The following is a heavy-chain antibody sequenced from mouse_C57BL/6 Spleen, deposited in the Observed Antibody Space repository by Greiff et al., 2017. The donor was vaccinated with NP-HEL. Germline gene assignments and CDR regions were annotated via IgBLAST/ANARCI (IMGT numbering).Heavy chain of an antibody. Sequence: DVMLVEPGGGLVKPGGSLKLSCAASGFTFSDYGMHWVRQAPEKGLEWVAYISSGSGTTYYEDTVKGRFTISGDNAKNTLFMQMTSLRSEDTAMYYCARISSDFDYWGQGTTLTVSS. D-gene: IGHD2-12*01. CDR3: ARISSDFDY. CDR1: GFTFSDYG. J-gene: IGHJ2*01. CDR2: ISSGSGTT. V-gene: IGHV5-17*01.